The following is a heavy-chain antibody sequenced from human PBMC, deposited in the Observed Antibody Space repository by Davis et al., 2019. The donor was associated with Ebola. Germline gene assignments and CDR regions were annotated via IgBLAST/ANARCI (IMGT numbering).Heavy chain of an antibody. CDR1: GDSVSSAG. CDR3: ARGWLRTGLDI. V-gene: IGHV6-1*01. J-gene: IGHJ3*02. Sequence: HSQTLSLTCAISGDSVSSAGWNWIRQSPSRGLEWLGRTYYKSKWYNDYAVSVKSRTTINADTSKNEFSLQLNSVTPEDTAVYYCARGWLRTGLDIWGQGTMVIVSS. CDR2: TYYKSKWYN. D-gene: IGHD3/OR15-3a*01.